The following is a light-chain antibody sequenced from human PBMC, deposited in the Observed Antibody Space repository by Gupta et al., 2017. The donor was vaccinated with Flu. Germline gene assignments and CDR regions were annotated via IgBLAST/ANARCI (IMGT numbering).Light chain of an antibody. J-gene: IGLJ1*01. CDR3: SSYTSSSTFYV. CDR2: EVS. V-gene: IGLV2-14*01. CDR1: SSDVGGYNY. Sequence: QSALTQPASVSGSPGQSITLPCTGTSSDVGGYNYVSWYQQHPGKAPKLMIYEVSTRPSGVSKRFSGSKSGNTASLTISGLQAEDEADYYCSSYTSSSTFYVFGTGTKVTVL.